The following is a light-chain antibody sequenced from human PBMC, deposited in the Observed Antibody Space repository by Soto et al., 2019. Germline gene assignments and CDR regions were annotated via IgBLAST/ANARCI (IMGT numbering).Light chain of an antibody. CDR3: QQYNNWPGT. CDR1: ESVGSN. J-gene: IGKJ2*01. V-gene: IGKV3-15*01. CDR2: AAS. Sequence: EIVMTQSPATLSVSPGERATLSCRASESVGSNVVWYQQKPGQAPRLLIYAASTRATGIPARFSGSGSGTEFTLTISSLQSEDFAVYYCQQYNNWPGTFGQGTKLEIE.